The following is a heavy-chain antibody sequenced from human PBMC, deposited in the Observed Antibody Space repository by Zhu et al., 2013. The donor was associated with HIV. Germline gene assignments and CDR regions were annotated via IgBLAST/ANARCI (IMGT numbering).Heavy chain of an antibody. J-gene: IGHJ4*02. D-gene: IGHD2-8*01. Sequence: QVQLVQSGAEMKKPGSSVKVSCKASGGTFSSYAISWVRQAPGQGLEWMGGIIPIFGTANYAQKFQGRVTITADESTSTAYMELRTLRLEDTAVYYCARDGARAATLYVFEEWGQGTLVTVSS. V-gene: IGHV1-69*01. CDR1: GGTFSSYA. CDR3: ARDGARAATLYVFEE. CDR2: IIPIFGTA.